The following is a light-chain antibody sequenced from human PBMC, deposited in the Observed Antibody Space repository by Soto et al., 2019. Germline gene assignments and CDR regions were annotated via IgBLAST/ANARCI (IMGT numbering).Light chain of an antibody. Sequence: QSALTQPASVSGSPGQSITISCTGTSSDVGKYNYVSWYQQHPAKAPKLMIFEVSNRTSGVSNRFTGSKSGNTASLTISGFQAEDEAEYYRSSYTGSSINAVVFGGGTKLT. CDR2: EVS. CDR1: SSDVGKYNY. V-gene: IGLV2-14*01. J-gene: IGLJ2*01. CDR3: SSYTGSSINAVV.